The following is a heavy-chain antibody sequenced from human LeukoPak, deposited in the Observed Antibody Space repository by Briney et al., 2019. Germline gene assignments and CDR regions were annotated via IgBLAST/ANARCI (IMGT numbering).Heavy chain of an antibody. Sequence: GASVKVSCKASGGTFSSYAISWVRQAPGQGLEWMGGIIPIFGTANYTQKFQGRVTITADESTSTAYMELSSLRSEDTAVYYCAREGPAAGTPYYFDYWGQGTLVTVSS. CDR1: GGTFSSYA. CDR3: AREGPAAGTPYYFDY. J-gene: IGHJ4*02. CDR2: IIPIFGTA. D-gene: IGHD6-13*01. V-gene: IGHV1-69*13.